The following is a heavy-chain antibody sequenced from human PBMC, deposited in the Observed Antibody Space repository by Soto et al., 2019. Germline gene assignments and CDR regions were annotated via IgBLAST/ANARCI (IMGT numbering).Heavy chain of an antibody. V-gene: IGHV4-30-2*01. D-gene: IGHD3-10*01. J-gene: IGHJ4*02. CDR2: IYHSGST. Sequence: PSETLSLTCAVSGGSISSGGYSWSWIRQPPGKGLEWIGYIYHSGSTYYNPSLKSRVTISVDRSKNQFSLKLSSVTAADTAVYYCARDRSGRFGEKEYYFDYWGQGTLVTVSS. CDR3: ARDRSGRFGEKEYYFDY. CDR1: GGSISSGGYS.